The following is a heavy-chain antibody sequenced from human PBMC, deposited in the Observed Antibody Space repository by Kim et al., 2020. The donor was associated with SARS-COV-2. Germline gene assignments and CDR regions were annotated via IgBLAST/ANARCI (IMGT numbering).Heavy chain of an antibody. CDR2: IYYSGST. J-gene: IGHJ4*02. Sequence: SETLSLTCTVSGGSISSGDYYWSWIRQPPGKGLEWIGYIYYSGSTYYNPSLKSRVTISVDTSKNQFSLKLSSVTAADTAVYYCARGVEELSYYGSGSYLDCWGQGTRVTVSS. CDR3: ARGVEELSYYGSGSYLDC. V-gene: IGHV4-30-4*01. D-gene: IGHD3-10*01. CDR1: GGSISSGDYY.